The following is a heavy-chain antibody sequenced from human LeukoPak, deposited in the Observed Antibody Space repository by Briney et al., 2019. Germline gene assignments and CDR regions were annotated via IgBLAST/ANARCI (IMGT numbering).Heavy chain of an antibody. CDR2: ISTYNGNT. J-gene: IGHJ3*02. Sequence: ASVKVSCKASGYTFTDYGISWVRQAPGQGLEWMGWISTYNGNTKSAQKLQGRVTMTTDTSTNTAYMELRSLRSDDTAVYYCARDFGLRGSKQDAFDIWGQGTMVTVSS. CDR3: ARDFGLRGSKQDAFDI. CDR1: GYTFTDYG. D-gene: IGHD1-26*01. V-gene: IGHV1-18*04.